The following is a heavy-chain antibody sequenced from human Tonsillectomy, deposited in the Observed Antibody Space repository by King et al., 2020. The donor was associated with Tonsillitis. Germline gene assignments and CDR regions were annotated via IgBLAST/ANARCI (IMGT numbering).Heavy chain of an antibody. CDR1: GGTFSSYA. CDR2: IIPILARA. V-gene: IGHV1-69*04. CDR3: ARDRKGVDGSGYIKSP. D-gene: IGHD3-22*01. J-gene: IGHJ5*02. Sequence: QLVQSGAEVKKPGSSVKVSCKASGGTFSSYAISWVRQAPRQGLEWMGRIIPILARANYAQKFQGRVTLTADKSTSTAYMELNSLRSEDTAIYYCARDRKGVDGSGYIKSPWGQGTLVTVSS.